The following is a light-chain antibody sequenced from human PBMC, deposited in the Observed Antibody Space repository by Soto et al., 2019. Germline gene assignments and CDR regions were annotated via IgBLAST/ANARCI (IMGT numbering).Light chain of an antibody. CDR3: HQYAAAPLT. V-gene: IGKV3-20*01. J-gene: IGKJ4*01. CDR2: DAS. Sequence: EIVLTQSPGTLSLSPGERATLSCRASQSVGRNYLAWFQQKPGQAPRLLIYDASSRATGIPDRFSGSGSGTDFTLSISRLESEDFAVFYCHQYAAAPLTFGGGTKVEIK. CDR1: QSVGRNY.